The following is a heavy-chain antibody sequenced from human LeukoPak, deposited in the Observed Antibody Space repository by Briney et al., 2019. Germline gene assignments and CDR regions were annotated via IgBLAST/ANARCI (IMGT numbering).Heavy chain of an antibody. CDR3: ARLDYYDSSLFDY. CDR2: ISSSSTI. J-gene: IGHJ4*02. Sequence: GGSLRLSCAASGFTFSSYSMHWVRQAPGKGLEWVSYISSSSTIYYADSVKGRFTISRDNAKQSLYLQMNSLRAEDTAVYYCARLDYYDSSLFDYWGQGTLVTVSS. D-gene: IGHD3-22*01. CDR1: GFTFSSYS. V-gene: IGHV3-48*04.